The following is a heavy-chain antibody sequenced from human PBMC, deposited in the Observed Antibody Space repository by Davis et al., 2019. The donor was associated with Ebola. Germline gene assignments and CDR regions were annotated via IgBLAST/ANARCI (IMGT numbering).Heavy chain of an antibody. CDR3: ARARYYDYIWGSYRPTAYFDY. Sequence: GESLNISCASSGFPFSTYSMTWVRQAPGKGLEWVSYISSSSSTIYYADSVKGRFTISRDNAKISLYLQMNSLRDEDTAVYYCARARYYDYIWGSYRPTAYFDYWGKGTLVTVSS. D-gene: IGHD3-16*02. CDR1: GFPFSTYS. CDR2: ISSSSSTI. V-gene: IGHV3-48*02. J-gene: IGHJ4*02.